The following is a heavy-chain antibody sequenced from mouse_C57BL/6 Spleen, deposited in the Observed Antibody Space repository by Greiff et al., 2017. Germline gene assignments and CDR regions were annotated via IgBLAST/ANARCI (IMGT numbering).Heavy chain of an antibody. Sequence: VKLVESGPGLVQPSQSLSITCTVSGFSLTSYGVHWVRQSPGKGLEWLGVIWRGGSTDYNAAFMSRLGITKDNSKSQVFFKMNSLQADDTAIYYCAKMSYYAMDYWGQGTSVTVSS. V-gene: IGHV2-5*01. CDR1: GFSLTSYG. J-gene: IGHJ4*01. CDR3: AKMSYYAMDY. CDR2: IWRGGST.